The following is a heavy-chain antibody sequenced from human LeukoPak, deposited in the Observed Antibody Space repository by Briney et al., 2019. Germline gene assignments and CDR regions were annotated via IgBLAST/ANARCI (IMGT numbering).Heavy chain of an antibody. Sequence: GGSLRLSCAASGFTFSDYWMHWVRQVPGKGLVWVSRINGDGTDIRYADSVKGRFTISRDNAKNTLYLEMNSLRVEDTAVYYCAADHNFRFHRWGQGTLLTVPS. CDR3: AADHNFRFHR. J-gene: IGHJ4*02. V-gene: IGHV3-74*01. D-gene: IGHD5-24*01. CDR1: GFTFSDYW. CDR2: INGDGTDI.